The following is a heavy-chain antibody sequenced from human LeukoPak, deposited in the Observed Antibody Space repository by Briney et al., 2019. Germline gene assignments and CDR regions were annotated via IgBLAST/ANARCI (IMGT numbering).Heavy chain of an antibody. J-gene: IGHJ4*02. Sequence: GGSLRLSCEASGFTLSSYWMHWVRQAPGKGLVWVSRINNDGSTEHYADSVKGRFTISRDNAENTLYLQMNSLRAEDTAVYYCARGQETYYYDSSAYYWGQGTPVTVSS. V-gene: IGHV3-74*01. CDR2: INNDGSTE. D-gene: IGHD3-22*01. CDR3: ARGQETYYYDSSAYY. CDR1: GFTLSSYW.